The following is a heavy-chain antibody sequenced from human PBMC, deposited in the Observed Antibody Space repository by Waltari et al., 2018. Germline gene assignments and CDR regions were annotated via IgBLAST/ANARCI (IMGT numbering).Heavy chain of an antibody. CDR3: ARVGSSSFLSFYYYGMDV. CDR1: GGSFSGYY. J-gene: IGHJ6*02. CDR2: MSYDGSNK. Sequence: QVQLQQWGAGLLKPSETLSLTCAVYGGSFSGYYWTWIRQPPGKGLEWVALMSYDGSNKYYAESVKGRFTISRDNAKNSLYLQMNSLRAEDTAVYYCARVGSSSFLSFYYYGMDVWGQGTTVTVSS. V-gene: IGHV3-30*03. D-gene: IGHD6-6*01.